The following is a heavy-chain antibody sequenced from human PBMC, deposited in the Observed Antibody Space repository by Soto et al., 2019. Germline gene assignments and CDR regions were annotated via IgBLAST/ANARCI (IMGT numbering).Heavy chain of an antibody. CDR3: AKDKGGRYCSRTSCLYSFDY. Sequence: GGSHRLSCTASGFTCRTYAMSWVRQAPGKGLEWVSTISDSGSTYYADSVKGRFTISRDNSKNTLYLEMNSLRAEDTAVYYCAKDKGGRYCSRTSCLYSFDYWGQGTLVTVSS. CDR1: GFTCRTYA. CDR2: ISDSGST. J-gene: IGHJ4*02. V-gene: IGHV3-23*01. D-gene: IGHD2-2*01.